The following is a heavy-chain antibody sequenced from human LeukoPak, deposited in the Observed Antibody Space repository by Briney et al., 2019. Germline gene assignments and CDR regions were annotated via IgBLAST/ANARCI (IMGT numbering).Heavy chain of an antibody. V-gene: IGHV4-39*07. CDR2: IYYSGST. D-gene: IGHD3-22*01. Sequence: PSETLSLTCTVSGGSISSSSYYWGWIRQPPGKGLEWIGSIYYSGSTYYNPSLKSRVTISVDTSKNQFSLKLSSVTAADTAVYYCARSHTKYDSEEYYFDYWGQGTLVTVSS. J-gene: IGHJ4*02. CDR3: ARSHTKYDSEEYYFDY. CDR1: GGSISSSSYY.